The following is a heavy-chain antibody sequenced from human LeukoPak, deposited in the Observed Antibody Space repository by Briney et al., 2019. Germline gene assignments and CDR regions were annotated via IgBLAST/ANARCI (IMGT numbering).Heavy chain of an antibody. Sequence: KPSETLSLTCTVSGVSISSYYWSWIRQPPGKGLEWIGYIYYSGSTNYNPSLKSRVTISVDTSKNQFSLKLSSVTAADTAVYYCARGSYCSSTSCYAGLFFDYWGQGTLVTVSS. CDR1: GVSISSYY. V-gene: IGHV4-59*01. D-gene: IGHD2-2*01. CDR3: ARGSYCSSTSCYAGLFFDY. CDR2: IYYSGST. J-gene: IGHJ4*02.